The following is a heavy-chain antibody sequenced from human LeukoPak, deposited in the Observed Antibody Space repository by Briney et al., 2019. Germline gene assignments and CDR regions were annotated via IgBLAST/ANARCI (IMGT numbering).Heavy chain of an antibody. J-gene: IGHJ6*03. Sequence: GGSLRLSCAASGFTFSSYSMNWVRQAPGKGLEWVSSISTTSSYIYFADSVKGRFTISRDNAKNSLYLQMNSLRAEDTAVYYCARDWPADYDFWSGYYYYYYMDVWGKGTTVTVSS. CDR1: GFTFSSYS. CDR3: ARDWPADYDFWSGYYYYYYMDV. D-gene: IGHD3-3*01. V-gene: IGHV3-21*01. CDR2: ISTTSSYI.